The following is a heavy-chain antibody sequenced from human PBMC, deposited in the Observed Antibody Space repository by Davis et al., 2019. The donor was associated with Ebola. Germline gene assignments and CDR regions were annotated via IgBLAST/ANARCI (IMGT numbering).Heavy chain of an antibody. CDR1: GFTFSNFW. J-gene: IGHJ4*02. Sequence: GESLKISCAASGFTFSNFWMHWVRQSPGKGLVWVSRIKTDGSMTGYGDSVQGRFTISRDNTKNSLYLQMNSLRAEDTAVYFCARGVAVGGFYFEYWGQGTLVTVSS. CDR3: ARGVAVGGFYFEY. V-gene: IGHV3-74*01. D-gene: IGHD6-19*01. CDR2: IKTDGSMT.